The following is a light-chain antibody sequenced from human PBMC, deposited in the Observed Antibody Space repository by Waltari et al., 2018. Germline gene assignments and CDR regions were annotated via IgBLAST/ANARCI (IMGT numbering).Light chain of an antibody. CDR1: QSISTF. CDR2: AAS. V-gene: IGKV1-39*01. Sequence: DIQMTQSPSSLSASVGDRVSITCRASQSISTFLNWYQQKPGKAPKLLIYAASSLQSGVPSRFSGSGSGTDFTLTISSLQPEDFVTYYCQHSYSTPWTFGQGTKVEIK. J-gene: IGKJ1*01. CDR3: QHSYSTPWT.